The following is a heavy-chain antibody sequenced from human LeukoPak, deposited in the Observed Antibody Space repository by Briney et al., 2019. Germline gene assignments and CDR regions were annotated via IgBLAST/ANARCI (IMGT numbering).Heavy chain of an antibody. Sequence: PAGTLSLTCAVSGGSISSSNWCSCVRQPPGKVVEWIGEIYHSGSTNYNPSLKSRVTISVDKSKNQFSLKLSSVTAADTAVYYCARTYGSVSLIDYWGQGTLVTVSS. CDR1: GGSISSSNW. CDR3: ARTYGSVSLIDY. J-gene: IGHJ4*02. V-gene: IGHV4-4*02. D-gene: IGHD3-10*01. CDR2: IYHSGST.